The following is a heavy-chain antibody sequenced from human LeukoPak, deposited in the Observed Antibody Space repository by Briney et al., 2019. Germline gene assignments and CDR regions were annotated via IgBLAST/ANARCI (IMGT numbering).Heavy chain of an antibody. D-gene: IGHD6-19*01. CDR2: IYYSGST. V-gene: IGHV4-39*01. CDR1: GGSISSSSYY. CDR3: ASRSGWYRWGYFDY. J-gene: IGHJ4*02. Sequence: KPSETLSLTCTVSGGSISSSSYYWGWIRQPPGKGLEWIGSIYYSGSTYYNPSLKSRVTISVDTSKNQFSLKLSSVTAADTAVYYCASRSGWYRWGYFDYWGQGTLVTVSS.